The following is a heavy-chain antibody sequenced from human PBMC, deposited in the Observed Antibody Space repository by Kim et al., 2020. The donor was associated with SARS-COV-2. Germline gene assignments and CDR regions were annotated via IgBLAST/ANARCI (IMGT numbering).Heavy chain of an antibody. D-gene: IGHD3-22*01. Sequence: SETLSLTCAVYGGSFSGYYWSWIRQPPGKGLEWIGEINHSGSTNYNPSLKSRVTISVDTSKNQFSLKLSSVTAADTAVYYCARPTHYYDSSGYYSGPFDYWGQGTLVTVSS. CDR1: GGSFSGYY. V-gene: IGHV4-34*01. CDR3: ARPTHYYDSSGYYSGPFDY. J-gene: IGHJ4*02. CDR2: INHSGST.